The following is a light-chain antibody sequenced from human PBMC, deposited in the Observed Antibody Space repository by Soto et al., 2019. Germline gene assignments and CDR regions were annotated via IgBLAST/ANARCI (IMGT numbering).Light chain of an antibody. CDR3: QQSYSTPWM. V-gene: IGKV1-39*01. CDR2: AAS. Sequence: DIQMTQSPSSLSASVGDRVTITCRASQPISNYLNWYQQKPGKAPKLLIYAASSLQSGVPSRLSGSGSGTDFTLAISSLQPEDFATYYCQQSYSTPWMFGQGTKVDI. J-gene: IGKJ1*01. CDR1: QPISNY.